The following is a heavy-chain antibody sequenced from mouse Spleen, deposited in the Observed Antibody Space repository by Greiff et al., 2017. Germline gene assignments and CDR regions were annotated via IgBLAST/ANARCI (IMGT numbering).Heavy chain of an antibody. Sequence: EVQLVESGGGLVQPGGSLSLSCAASGFTFTDYYMSWVRQPPGKALEWLGFIRNKANGDSTEYTASGKGRITISRDNSQSILYLQMNELRAKDSAAYYNARYGGYFDYWGQGTTLTVSS. J-gene: IGHJ2*01. V-gene: IGHV7-3*01. CDR2: IRNKANGDST. CDR3: ARYGGYFDY. CDR1: GFTFTDYY.